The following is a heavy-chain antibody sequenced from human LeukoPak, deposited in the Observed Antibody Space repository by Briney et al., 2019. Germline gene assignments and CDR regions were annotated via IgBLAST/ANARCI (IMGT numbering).Heavy chain of an antibody. D-gene: IGHD3-10*01. Sequence: PGGSLTLPCPPSGYTASSDEGIGVRQAPGKGLEWVSHISSSGSTIYYADSVKGRFTISRDNAKNSLYLQMNSLRVEVTWDYYCETALSFTWGERNLVSVSS. V-gene: IGHV3-48*03. CDR2: ISSSGSTI. CDR3: ETALSFT. CDR1: GYTASSDE. J-gene: IGHJ4*02.